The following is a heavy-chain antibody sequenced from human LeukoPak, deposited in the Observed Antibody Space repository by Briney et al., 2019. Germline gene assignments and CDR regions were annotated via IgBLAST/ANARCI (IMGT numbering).Heavy chain of an antibody. CDR3: ARDGYCSSGSCYGSYDY. CDR2: ISSSSDTI. V-gene: IGHV3-48*02. CDR1: GFIFSKYS. Sequence: GGSLRLSCAASGFIFSKYSMHWVRQAPGKGLEWVSYISSSSDTIYYADSVKGRFTISRDNAKNSLYLQMNSLRDEDTAVYYCARDGYCSSGSCYGSYDYWGQGTLVTVSS. J-gene: IGHJ4*02. D-gene: IGHD2-15*01.